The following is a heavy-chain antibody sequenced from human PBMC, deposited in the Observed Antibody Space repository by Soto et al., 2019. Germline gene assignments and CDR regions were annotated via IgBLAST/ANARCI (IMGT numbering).Heavy chain of an antibody. D-gene: IGHD3-10*01. Sequence: GESLKISCKGSGYSFTSYWIGWVRQMPGKGLEWMGIIYPGDSDTRYSPSFQGQVTISADKSISTAYLQWSSLKASDTAMYYCGCGGVRGVITRTRDYYGMDVWGQGTTVTVSS. CDR1: GYSFTSYW. V-gene: IGHV5-51*01. CDR3: GCGGVRGVITRTRDYYGMDV. J-gene: IGHJ6*02. CDR2: IYPGDSDT.